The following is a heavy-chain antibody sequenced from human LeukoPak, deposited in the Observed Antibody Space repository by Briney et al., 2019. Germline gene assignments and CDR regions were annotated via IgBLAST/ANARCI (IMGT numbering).Heavy chain of an antibody. CDR1: GFTFNSYS. CDR2: ISSSSSYI. J-gene: IGHJ5*02. V-gene: IGHV3-21*01. Sequence: PGGSLRLSCAASGFTFNSYSTHWVPQAPGKGLEGVSSISSSSSYIYYADSVKGRFTISRDNAKNSLYLQMNSLRAEDTAVYYCARSNWFDPWGQGTLVTVSS. CDR3: ARSNWFDP.